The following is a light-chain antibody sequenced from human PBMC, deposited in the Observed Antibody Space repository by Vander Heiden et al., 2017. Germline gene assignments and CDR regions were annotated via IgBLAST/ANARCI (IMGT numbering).Light chain of an antibody. J-gene: IGKJ1*01. V-gene: IGKV1-27*01. CDR3: QKYNSAPPT. CDR2: AAS. Sequence: VHLTPSPSSLSAFVGDSVTITCRASQGITNYLAWYQQKPGKIPKLLIYAASSLQSGVPSRFSGSGSGTDFTLTISSLQPEDVATYYCQKYNSAPPTFGQGTTVEIK. CDR1: QGITNY.